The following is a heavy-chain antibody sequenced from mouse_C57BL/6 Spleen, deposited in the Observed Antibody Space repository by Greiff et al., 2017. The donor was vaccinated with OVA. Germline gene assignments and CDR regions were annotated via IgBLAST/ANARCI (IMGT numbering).Heavy chain of an antibody. Sequence: QVQLQQPGTELVKPGASVKLSCKASGYTFTSYWMHWVKQRPGQGLEWIGNINPSNGGTNYNEKFKSKATLTVDKSSSTAYMQLRSLKSEEAAVNDCARTDMTTEEGHYGGKGNTLT. CDR2: INPSNGGT. J-gene: IGHJ2*01. CDR1: GYTFTSYW. CDR3: ARTDMTTEEGHY. V-gene: IGHV1-53*01. D-gene: IGHD1-1*01.